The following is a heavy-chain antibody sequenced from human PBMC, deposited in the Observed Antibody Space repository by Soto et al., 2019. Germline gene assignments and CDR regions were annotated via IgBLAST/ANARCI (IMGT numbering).Heavy chain of an antibody. CDR3: ARTIVVVPAAISWFDP. Sequence: PSETLSLTCPVSGGSISSGGYYWSWIRQHPGKGLEWIGYIYYSGSTYYNPSLKSRVTISVDTSKNQFSLKLSSVTAADTAVYYCARTIVVVPAAISWFDPWGQGTLVTVSS. CDR1: GGSISSGGYY. V-gene: IGHV4-31*03. J-gene: IGHJ5*02. CDR2: IYYSGST. D-gene: IGHD2-2*01.